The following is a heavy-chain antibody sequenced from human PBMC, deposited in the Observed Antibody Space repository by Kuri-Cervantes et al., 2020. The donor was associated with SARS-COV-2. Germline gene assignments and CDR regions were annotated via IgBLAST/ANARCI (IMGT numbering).Heavy chain of an antibody. D-gene: IGHD3-22*01. CDR2: ISGVATRT. CDR1: GFPFTSFA. V-gene: IGHV3-23*01. J-gene: IGHJ3*02. Sequence: GESLKISCVASGFPFTSFALTWVRQAPGKGLEWVSAISGVATRTFYADSVKGRFIISRDNSKNSVFLQMYSLRAEDTAVYYCARENYYDSSVGVAFDIWGQGTMVTVSS. CDR3: ARENYYDSSVGVAFDI.